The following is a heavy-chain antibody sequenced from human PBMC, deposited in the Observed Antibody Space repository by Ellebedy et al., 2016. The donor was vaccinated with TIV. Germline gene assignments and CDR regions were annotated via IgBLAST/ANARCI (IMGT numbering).Heavy chain of an antibody. Sequence: ASVKVSCXASGYNLSNYGISWVRQGPGQGLEWMGWVITHKGNINYAPKFRGRVTMTIDTSTSTVYMELRSLASDDTAVYYCTRDDRFSGTWYSAYFQYWGQGTLVTVSS. CDR3: TRDDRFSGTWYSAYFQY. V-gene: IGHV1-18*01. CDR1: GYNLSNYG. J-gene: IGHJ1*01. CDR2: VITHKGNI. D-gene: IGHD1-26*01.